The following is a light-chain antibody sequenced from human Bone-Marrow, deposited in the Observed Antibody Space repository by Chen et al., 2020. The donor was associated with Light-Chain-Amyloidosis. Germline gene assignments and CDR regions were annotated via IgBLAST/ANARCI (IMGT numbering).Light chain of an antibody. CDR1: ISDVDSYKS. CDR3: SSYTRSGTWV. CDR2: DVT. J-gene: IGLJ3*02. V-gene: IGLV2-14*01. Sequence: QSALTQPASVSGSPGQSITISCTGAISDVDSYKSVSWYQQHPGKAPKLLIFDVTDRPSGVSNRFAGSKSGTTASLTISVLQAEDEADYFCSSYTRSGTWVFGGGTKLTVL.